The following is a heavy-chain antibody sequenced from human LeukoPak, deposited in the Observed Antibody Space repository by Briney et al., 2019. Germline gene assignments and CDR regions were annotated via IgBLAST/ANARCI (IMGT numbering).Heavy chain of an antibody. CDR1: GGSISSSSYY. V-gene: IGHV4-39*01. CDR2: IYYSGST. D-gene: IGHD3-3*01. CDR3: ARRKRYTYYDQDAFDI. J-gene: IGHJ3*02. Sequence: NPSETLSLTCTVSGGSISSSSYYWGWIRQPPGKGLEWIGSIYYSGSTYYNPSLKSRVTISVDTSKNQFSLKLSSVTAADTAVYYCARRKRYTYYDQDAFDIWGQGTMVTVSS.